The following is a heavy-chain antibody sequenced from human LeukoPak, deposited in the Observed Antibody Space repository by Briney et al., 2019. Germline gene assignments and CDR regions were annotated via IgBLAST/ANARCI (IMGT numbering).Heavy chain of an antibody. Sequence: ASVKVSCKASGYTFTGYYMHWVRQAPGQGLEWMGWINPNSGGTNYAQKFQGRVTMTRDTSISTAYMELSRLRSDDTAVYYCARDSSSLLGGWFDPWGQGTLVTVSS. CDR2: INPNSGGT. CDR1: GYTFTGYY. D-gene: IGHD6-13*01. J-gene: IGHJ5*02. CDR3: ARDSSSLLGGWFDP. V-gene: IGHV1-2*02.